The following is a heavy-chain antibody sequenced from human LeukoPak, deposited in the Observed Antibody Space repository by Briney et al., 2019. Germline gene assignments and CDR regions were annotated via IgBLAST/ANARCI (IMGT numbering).Heavy chain of an antibody. CDR2: ISGSGGRT. CDR3: AKVDRSSSQGAFDY. CDR1: GFTFSSYG. V-gene: IGHV3-23*01. Sequence: PGGSLRLSCAASGFTFSSYGMSWVRQAPGKGLEWVSGISGSGGRTYYADSVKGRFTISRDNSKNTMHLQMNSLRAEDTAIYYCAKVDRSSSQGAFDYWGQGTLVTVSS. D-gene: IGHD2-2*01. J-gene: IGHJ4*02.